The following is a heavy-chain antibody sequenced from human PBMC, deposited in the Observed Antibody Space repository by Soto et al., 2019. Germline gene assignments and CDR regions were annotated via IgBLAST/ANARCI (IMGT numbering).Heavy chain of an antibody. V-gene: IGHV4-31*03. Sequence: SETLSLTCTVSGGSISSGGYYWSWIRQHPGKGLEWIGYIYYSGSTYYNPSLKSRVTISVDTSKNQFSLKLSSVTAADTAVYYCARGRIVVVPAGPGQQLGPIDYWGQGTLVTVSS. CDR3: ARGRIVVVPAGPGQQLGPIDY. CDR1: GGSISSGGYY. D-gene: IGHD2-2*01. CDR2: IYYSGST. J-gene: IGHJ4*02.